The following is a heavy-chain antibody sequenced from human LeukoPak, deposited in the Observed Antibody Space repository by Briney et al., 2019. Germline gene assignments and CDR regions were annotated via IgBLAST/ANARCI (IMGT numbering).Heavy chain of an antibody. D-gene: IGHD2-15*01. CDR1: GGTFSSYA. V-gene: IGHV1-69*13. Sequence: ASVKVSCKASGGTFSSYAISWVRQAPGQGLEWMGGIIPIFGTANYAQKFQGRVTITADESTSTAYMELSSLRSEDTAVYYCARVIGSEVMVAAIGGPFDYWGQGTLLTVSS. CDR3: ARVIGSEVMVAAIGGPFDY. J-gene: IGHJ4*02. CDR2: IIPIFGTA.